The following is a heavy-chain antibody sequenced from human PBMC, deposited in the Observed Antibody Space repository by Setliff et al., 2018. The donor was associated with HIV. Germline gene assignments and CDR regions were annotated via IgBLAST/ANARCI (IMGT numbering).Heavy chain of an antibody. V-gene: IGHV3-21*01. Sequence: GESLMISCATSGFSFFNFALNWVRQAPGKGLEWVSSISSSGSYIYYADSVKGRFTISRDDATKSLFLQMDSLRAEDTAVYYCARSRSTRDAFDIWGQGTMVTVSS. D-gene: IGHD2-2*01. CDR1: GFSFFNFA. J-gene: IGHJ3*02. CDR2: ISSSGSYI. CDR3: ARSRSTRDAFDI.